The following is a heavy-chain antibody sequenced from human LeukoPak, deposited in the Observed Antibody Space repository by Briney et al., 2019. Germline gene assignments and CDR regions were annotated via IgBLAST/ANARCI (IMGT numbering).Heavy chain of an antibody. V-gene: IGHV3-23*01. CDR1: GFTFNIYA. J-gene: IGHJ5*02. D-gene: IGHD5-18*01. Sequence: GGSLRLSCAASGFTFNIYAMNWFRQAPGKGLEWVAAISGSGVSTRDADSVKGRFTVSRDNSKNTLYLQMSSLRAEDTAVYYCAKHHMSSPVTYGYSFDPWRQGTLVTVSS. CDR3: AKHHMSSPVTYGYSFDP. CDR2: ISGSGVST.